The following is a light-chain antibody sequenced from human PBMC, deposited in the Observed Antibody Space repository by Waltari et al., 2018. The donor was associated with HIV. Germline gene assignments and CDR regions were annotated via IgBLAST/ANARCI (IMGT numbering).Light chain of an antibody. CDR1: SPNIGSGYA. Sequence: QSVLTQPPSVSGGPGQRVTIPCTGSSPNIGSGYAVPRYQQFPGTAPKVLIYANTNRPSGVPDRFSGSKSGYSASLVITGLQAEDDADYYCQSYDSSLSGWVFGGGTKLTVL. CDR3: QSYDSSLSGWV. J-gene: IGLJ3*02. V-gene: IGLV1-40*01. CDR2: ANT.